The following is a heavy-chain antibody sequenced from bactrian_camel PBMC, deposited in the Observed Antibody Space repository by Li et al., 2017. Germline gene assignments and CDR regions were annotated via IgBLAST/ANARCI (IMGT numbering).Heavy chain of an antibody. V-gene: IGHV3S40*01. J-gene: IGHJ6*01. D-gene: IGHD2*01. CDR2: ITTGTGNT. CDR3: AAASDSRGRCYTVLPIDFAY. Sequence: VQLVESGGGSVQAGGSLRLSCAASAYTGGPFYMAYFRQAPGKEREGVATITTGTGNTDYADSVKGRFTVSQDIAKITVYLDMDSLRPEDTGMYYCAAASDSRGRCYTVLPIDFAYWGQGTQVTVS. CDR1: AYTGGPFY.